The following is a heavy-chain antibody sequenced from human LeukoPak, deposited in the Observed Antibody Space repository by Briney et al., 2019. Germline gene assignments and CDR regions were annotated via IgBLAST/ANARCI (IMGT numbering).Heavy chain of an antibody. CDR1: GGSISSYY. V-gene: IGHV4-59*08. CDR2: IYYSGST. Sequence: SETLSLTCTVSGGSISSYYWSWIRQPPGKGLEWIGYIYYSGSTNYNPSLKSRVTISVDTSRNQFSLKLSSVTAADTAVYYCARQDWGLPYFDYWGQGTLVTVSS. D-gene: IGHD7-27*01. J-gene: IGHJ4*02. CDR3: ARQDWGLPYFDY.